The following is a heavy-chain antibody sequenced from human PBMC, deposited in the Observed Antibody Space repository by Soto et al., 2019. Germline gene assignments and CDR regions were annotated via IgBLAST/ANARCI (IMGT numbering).Heavy chain of an antibody. D-gene: IGHD4-17*01. CDR1: GFTFSNYA. V-gene: IGHV3-33*01. CDR3: ARADYGDLRAFDY. CDR2: IWYDGSNK. J-gene: IGHJ4*02. Sequence: QVQLVESGGGVVQPGRSLRVSCAASGFTFSNYAMHWVRQAPGKGLQWVAVIWYDGSNKYYADSVKGRFTISRDNSKNTLYLQMTSLRAADTAVYSCARADYGDLRAFDYWGQGTLVTVSS.